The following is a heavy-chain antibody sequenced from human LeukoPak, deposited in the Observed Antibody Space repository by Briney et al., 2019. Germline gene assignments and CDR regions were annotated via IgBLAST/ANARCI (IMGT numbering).Heavy chain of an antibody. V-gene: IGHV3-64*01. CDR2: ISSNGGST. Sequence: GGSLRPSCAASGFTFSSYAMHWVRQAPGKGLEYVSAISSNGGSTYYANSVKGRFTISRDNSKNTLYLQMGSLRAEDMAVYYCARGSTLSSGWYAALKNYYYYYMDVWGKGTTVTVSS. J-gene: IGHJ6*03. CDR1: GFTFSSYA. D-gene: IGHD6-19*01. CDR3: ARGSTLSSGWYAALKNYYYYYMDV.